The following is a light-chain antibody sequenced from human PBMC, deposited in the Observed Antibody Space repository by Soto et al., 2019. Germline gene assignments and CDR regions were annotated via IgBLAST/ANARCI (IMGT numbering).Light chain of an antibody. V-gene: IGKV3-15*01. CDR2: GAS. CDR1: QSVSTN. CDR3: QQYNNWPPWT. J-gene: IGKJ1*01. Sequence: EVVMTQSPATLSVSPGERATLSCRASQSVSTNLAWYQQKPGQAPRLLIFGASTGATGIPARFSGSGSGTEFTLTISSLQSVDFAVYYCQQYNNWPPWTFGQGTKVEIK.